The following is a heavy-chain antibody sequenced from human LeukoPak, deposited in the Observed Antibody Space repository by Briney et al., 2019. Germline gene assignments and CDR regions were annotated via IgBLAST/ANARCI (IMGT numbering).Heavy chain of an antibody. J-gene: IGHJ4*02. D-gene: IGHD5-18*01. V-gene: IGHV4-34*01. Sequence: SETLSLTCAVYGGSFSGYYWSWIRQPPGKGLEWIGSIYYSGSTYYNPSLKSRVTISVDTSKNQFSLKLSSVTAADTAVYYCAREGGYSYGSIDYWGQGTLVTVSS. CDR2: IYYSGST. CDR1: GGSFSGYY. CDR3: AREGGYSYGSIDY.